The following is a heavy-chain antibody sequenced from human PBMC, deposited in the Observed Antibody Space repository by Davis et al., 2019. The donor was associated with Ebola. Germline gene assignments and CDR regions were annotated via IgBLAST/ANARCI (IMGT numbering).Heavy chain of an antibody. V-gene: IGHV5-51*01. CDR3: ARLDATMVLIDY. CDR1: GYSFTSYW. Sequence: GESLKIPCKGSGYSFTSYWIGWVRQMPGKGLEWMGLIYPGDSDTRYSPSFQGQVTISADKSFTTAYLQWSSLKASDTAMYYCARLDATMVLIDYWGQGTLVTVSS. D-gene: IGHD5-18*01. CDR2: IYPGDSDT. J-gene: IGHJ4*02.